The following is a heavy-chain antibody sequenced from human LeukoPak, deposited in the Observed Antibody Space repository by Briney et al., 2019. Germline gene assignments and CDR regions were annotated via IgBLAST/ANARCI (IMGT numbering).Heavy chain of an antibody. CDR3: ARDALAYCGGDCYSEVEGSDY. D-gene: IGHD2-21*02. CDR1: GGTFSSYA. V-gene: IGHV1-69*13. J-gene: IGHJ4*02. CDR2: IIPIFGTA. Sequence: SVKVSCKASGGTFSSYAISWVRQAPGQGLEWMGGIIPIFGTANYAQKFQGRVTITADESTSTAYMELSSLRSEDTAVYYCARDALAYCGGDCYSEVEGSDYWGQGTLVTVSS.